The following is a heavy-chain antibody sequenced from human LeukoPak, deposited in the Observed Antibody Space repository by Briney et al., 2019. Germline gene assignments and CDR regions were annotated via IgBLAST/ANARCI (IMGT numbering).Heavy chain of an antibody. D-gene: IGHD5-24*01. CDR1: GGSISSYY. CDR2: IYHSGST. V-gene: IGHV4-59*01. Sequence: SETLSLTCTVSGGSISSYYWSWIRQPPGKGLEWIGYIYHSGSTNYNPSLKSRVTISVDTSKNQFSLKLSSVTAADTAVYYCARAEMATITDYYYGMDVWGQGTTVTVS. CDR3: ARAEMATITDYYYGMDV. J-gene: IGHJ6*02.